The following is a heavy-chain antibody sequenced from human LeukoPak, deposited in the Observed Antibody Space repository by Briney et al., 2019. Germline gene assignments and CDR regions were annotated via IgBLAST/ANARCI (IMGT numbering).Heavy chain of an antibody. CDR2: ISGSGGST. Sequence: PGGSLRLSCAASGFAFNTYAMSWVRQAPGKGLEWVSAISGSGGSTYYADSVKGRFTISRDNSKNTLYLQMNSLRAEDTAVYYCAKDSAPYYYDSSGPPDYWGQGTLVTVSS. D-gene: IGHD3-22*01. CDR3: AKDSAPYYYDSSGPPDY. CDR1: GFAFNTYA. J-gene: IGHJ4*02. V-gene: IGHV3-23*01.